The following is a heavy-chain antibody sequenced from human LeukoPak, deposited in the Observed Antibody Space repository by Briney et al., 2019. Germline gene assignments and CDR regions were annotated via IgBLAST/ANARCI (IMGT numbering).Heavy chain of an antibody. J-gene: IGHJ4*02. D-gene: IGHD6-19*01. V-gene: IGHV3-66*01. Sequence: GGSLRLSCAASGFPFSSYAMSWVRQAPGKGLEWVSVIYSGGSTYHADSVKGRFAISRDNSKNTLYLQMNSLRAEDTAVYYCARGRYSSGWYRFIDYWGQGTLVTVSS. CDR2: IYSGGST. CDR3: ARGRYSSGWYRFIDY. CDR1: GFPFSSYA.